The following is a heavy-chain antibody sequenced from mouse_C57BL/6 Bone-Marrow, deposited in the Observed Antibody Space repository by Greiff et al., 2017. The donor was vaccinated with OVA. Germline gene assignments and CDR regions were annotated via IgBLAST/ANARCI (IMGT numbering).Heavy chain of an antibody. CDR2: ISYDGSN. Sequence: EVQLVESGPGLVKPSQSLSLTCSVTGYSITSGYYWNWIRQFPGNKLEWMGYISYDGSNNYNPSLKNRISITRDTSKNQFFLKLNSVTTEDTATYYCARVGDSSGYYYAMDYWGQGTSVTVSS. D-gene: IGHD3-2*02. CDR3: ARVGDSSGYYYAMDY. V-gene: IGHV3-6*01. CDR1: GYSITSGYY. J-gene: IGHJ4*01.